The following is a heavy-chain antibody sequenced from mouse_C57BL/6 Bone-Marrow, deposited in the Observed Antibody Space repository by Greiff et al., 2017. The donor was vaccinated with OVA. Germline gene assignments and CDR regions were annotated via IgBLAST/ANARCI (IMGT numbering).Heavy chain of an antibody. D-gene: IGHD1-1*01. CDR3: AREGVYYYGSRGFDY. J-gene: IGHJ2*01. V-gene: IGHV1-76*01. Sequence: VQVVESGAELVRPGASVKLSCKASGYTFTDYYINWVKQRPGQGLEWIARIYPGSGNTYYNEKFKGKATLTAEKSSSTAYMQLSSLTSEDSAVYFCAREGVYYYGSRGFDYWGQGTTLTVSS. CDR1: GYTFTDYY. CDR2: IYPGSGNT.